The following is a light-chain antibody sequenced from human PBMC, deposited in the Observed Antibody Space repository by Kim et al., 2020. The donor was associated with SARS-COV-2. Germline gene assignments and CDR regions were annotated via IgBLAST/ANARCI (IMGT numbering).Light chain of an antibody. CDR2: DAT. CDR1: QDIREF. CDR3: QQFDDLPYT. Sequence: SASVGDKVIISCQASQDIREFLNWYQQKPGKAPHLLVYDATNLETGVPSRFSGSGYGTQFNFTISSLQPEDLATYYCQQFDDLPYTFGQGTKLEI. V-gene: IGKV1-33*01. J-gene: IGKJ2*01.